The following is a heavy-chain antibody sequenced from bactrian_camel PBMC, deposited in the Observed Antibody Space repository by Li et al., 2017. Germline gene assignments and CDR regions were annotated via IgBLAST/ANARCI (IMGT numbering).Heavy chain of an antibody. J-gene: IGHJ4*01. CDR3: AASQPPTCAGSWYQPTTYKF. D-gene: IGHD6*01. CDR2: LYNGGTGT. V-gene: IGHV3S6*01. Sequence: HVQLVESGGGSVQAGGSLRLACVVSGYAYGGNCLGWFRQRPGKERDAVALLYNGGTGTYYADSVKGRFTISRDGGQAIVHLHMSSLKPEDTAMYYCAASQPPTCAGSWYQPTTYKFWGHGTQVTVS. CDR1: GYAYGGNC.